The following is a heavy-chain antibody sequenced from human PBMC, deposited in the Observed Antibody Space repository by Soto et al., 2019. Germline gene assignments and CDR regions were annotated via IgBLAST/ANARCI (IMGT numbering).Heavy chain of an antibody. CDR1: GYTFTSYD. V-gene: IGHV1-8*01. CDR3: ARGLKMLRVFGLKTYYYYYMDF. CDR2: MNPNSGDT. J-gene: IGHJ6*03. D-gene: IGHD3-10*01. Sequence: QVHLVQSGAEVKTPGASVKVSCKASGYTFTSYDINWVRQVAGQGLEWMGWMNPNSGDTAYAQEFQGRVNMSRNTSISIAYMELSSLRPADTAVYYCARGLKMLRVFGLKTYYYYYMDFWGKGTTVTLSS.